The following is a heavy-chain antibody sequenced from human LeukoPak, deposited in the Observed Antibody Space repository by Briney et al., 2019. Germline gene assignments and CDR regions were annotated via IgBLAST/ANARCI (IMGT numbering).Heavy chain of an antibody. CDR3: ARDQEGSSGWSRSKGFDY. J-gene: IGHJ4*02. CDR1: GGSISSDSY. Sequence: SETLSLTCTVSGGSISSDSYWGWIRQSPGRGLEWIGNIFHSGATYYNPSLRSRVTISLDTSKNQFSLRLNSVTAADTAVYYCARDQEGSSGWSRSKGFDYWGQGTLVTVSP. CDR2: IFHSGAT. V-gene: IGHV4-39*07. D-gene: IGHD6-19*01.